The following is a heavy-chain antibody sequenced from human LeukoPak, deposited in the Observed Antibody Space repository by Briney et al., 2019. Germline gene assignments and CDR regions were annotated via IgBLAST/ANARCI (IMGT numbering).Heavy chain of an antibody. V-gene: IGHV4-39*07. CDR1: GASIRSGGYY. CDR3: ARGNWYFDL. Sequence: SETLSLTCTVSGASIRSGGYYWGWVRQPPGKGLEWIGTMYYTGTTYYNPSLKSRVTMSVGTSKDQFSLNLSSLTAADTAVYYCARGNWYFDLWGRGTLVTVSS. J-gene: IGHJ2*01. CDR2: MYYTGTT.